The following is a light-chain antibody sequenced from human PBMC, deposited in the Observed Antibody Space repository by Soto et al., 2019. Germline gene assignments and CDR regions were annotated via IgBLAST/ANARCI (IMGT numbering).Light chain of an antibody. CDR2: QIS. V-gene: IGKV2-24*01. Sequence: DIVLTQTPLTASVTPGQPASFSCGSSESLLHSDGNTYLSWLHQRPGQPPRLLIYQISKQFSGVTDRFSGSGAGTNFTLKISRVEVEDVGTFFCMQSSHLRTFGQGTKVEI. CDR1: ESLLHSDGNTY. J-gene: IGKJ1*01. CDR3: MQSSHLRT.